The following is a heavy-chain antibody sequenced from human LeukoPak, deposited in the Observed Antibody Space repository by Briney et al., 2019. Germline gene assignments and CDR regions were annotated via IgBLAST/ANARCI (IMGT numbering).Heavy chain of an antibody. D-gene: IGHD3-16*01. CDR2: ISAYNGST. Sequence: ASVKVSCKASGYTFISYGISWVRQAPGQGLEWMGWISAYNGSTNNIQKLQGRVTMTRDTSTSTAYMELRSLRSDDTAVYYCARDAYTSGADYWGQGTLVTVSS. CDR3: ARDAYTSGADY. CDR1: GYTFISYG. V-gene: IGHV1-18*01. J-gene: IGHJ4*02.